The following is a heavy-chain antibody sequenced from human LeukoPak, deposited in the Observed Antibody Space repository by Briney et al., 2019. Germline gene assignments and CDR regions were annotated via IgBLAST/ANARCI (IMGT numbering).Heavy chain of an antibody. CDR3: ATGVVPAAATFDY. D-gene: IGHD2-2*01. Sequence: GGSLRLSCAASGFSFSSYGMHWVRQAPGKGLGWVAVIWYDGSNKYYADSVKGRFTISRDNSKNTLYLQMNSLRAEDTAVYYCATGVVPAAATFDYWGQGTLVTVSS. CDR2: IWYDGSNK. V-gene: IGHV3-33*01. CDR1: GFSFSSYG. J-gene: IGHJ4*02.